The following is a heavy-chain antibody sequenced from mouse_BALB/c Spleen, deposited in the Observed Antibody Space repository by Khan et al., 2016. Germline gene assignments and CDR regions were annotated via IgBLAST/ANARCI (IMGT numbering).Heavy chain of an antibody. CDR2: INPGSGGT. J-gene: IGHJ4*01. CDR3: ARSGRMDY. CDR1: GYAFTNFL. V-gene: IGHV1-54*01. Sequence: QVQLKESGAELVRPGTSVKVSCKASGYAFTNFLIEWIKERPGQGLEWIGVINPGSGGTKYNENFKGKVVLTADTSSSTAYMQLSSLTSDDSAVYFCARSGRMDYWGQGTSVTGSS.